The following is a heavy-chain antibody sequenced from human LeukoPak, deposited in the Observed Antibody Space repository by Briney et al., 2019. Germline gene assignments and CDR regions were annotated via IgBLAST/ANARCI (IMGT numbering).Heavy chain of an antibody. CDR2: INPNSGGT. CDR1: GYTFIGYY. CDR3: GRERGYCSSTSCWGYNWFDP. V-gene: IGHV1-2*02. Sequence: GASVKVSCKASGYTFIGYYMHWVRQAPGQGLEWMGWINPNSGGTNYAQKFQGRVTMTRDTSIRTAYMGLSRLRSDDTAVYYCGRERGYCSSTSCWGYNWFDPWGQGTLVTVSS. D-gene: IGHD2-2*01. J-gene: IGHJ5*02.